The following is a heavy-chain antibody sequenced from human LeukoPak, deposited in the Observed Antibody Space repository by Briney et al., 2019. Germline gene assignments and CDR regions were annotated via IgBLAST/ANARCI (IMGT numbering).Heavy chain of an antibody. Sequence: SETLSLTCAVYGGSFSGYYWSWIRQPPGKGLEWIGEINHSGSTNYNPSLKSRVTISVDTSKNQFSLKLSSVTAADTAVYYCARLYAAYSSSEPWGQGTLVTVSS. V-gene: IGHV4-34*01. J-gene: IGHJ5*02. CDR3: ARLYAAYSSSEP. CDR2: INHSGST. CDR1: GGSFSGYY. D-gene: IGHD6-6*01.